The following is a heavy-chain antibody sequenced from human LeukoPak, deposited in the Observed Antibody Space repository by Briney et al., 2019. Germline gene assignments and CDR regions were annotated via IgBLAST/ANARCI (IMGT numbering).Heavy chain of an antibody. V-gene: IGHV3-7*01. D-gene: IGHD2-15*01. J-gene: IGHJ4*02. CDR1: GFTFSSYW. CDR3: ARAPKYCSGGSCYLSY. Sequence: GGSLRLSCAASGFTFSSYWMSWVRQAPGKRLEWVANIKQDGSEKYYVDSVKGRFTISRDNAKNSLYLQMNSLRAEDTAVYYCARAPKYCSGGSCYLSYWGQGTLVTVSS. CDR2: IKQDGSEK.